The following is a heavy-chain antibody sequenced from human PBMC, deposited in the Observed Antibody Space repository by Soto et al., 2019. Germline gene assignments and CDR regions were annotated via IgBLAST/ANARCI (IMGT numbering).Heavy chain of an antibody. CDR3: AKDACSSSSCYDLDV. CDR2: INWNGDSV. J-gene: IGHJ6*02. CDR1: GLTFDDYA. D-gene: IGHD2-2*01. V-gene: IGHV3-9*01. Sequence: DAQLEESGGGLVQPGRSLRLSCVASGLTFDDYAMHWVRQGPGKGLEWVSSINWNGDSVGYADSVKGRFTISRNNAKNPLYLQMTSLAVEDRGLYYCAKDACSSSSCYDLDVWGQGTTVTVSS.